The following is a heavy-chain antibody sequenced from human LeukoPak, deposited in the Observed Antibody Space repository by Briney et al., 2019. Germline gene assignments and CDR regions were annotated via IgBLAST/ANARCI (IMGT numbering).Heavy chain of an antibody. J-gene: IGHJ4*02. V-gene: IGHV3-23*01. CDR2: ISGSGSST. D-gene: IGHD4-11*01. CDR3: AKDYSGFNY. CDR1: GFIFRSYW. Sequence: GGSLRLSCAASGFIFRSYWMNWVRQAPGKGLEWVSSISGSGSSTYYADSVKGRFTISRDNSKNTLYLQMNSLRAEDTAIYYCAKDYSGFNYWGRGTLVTVSS.